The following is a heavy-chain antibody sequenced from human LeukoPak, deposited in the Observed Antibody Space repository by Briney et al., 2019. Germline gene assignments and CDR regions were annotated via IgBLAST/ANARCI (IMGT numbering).Heavy chain of an antibody. Sequence: SETLSLTCTVSGGSISSYYWSWIRQPPGKGLEWIGYIYYSGSTNYNPSLKSRVTISVDTSKNQFSLKLSSVTAADTAVYYCARSPGYSSGWPFDYWGQGTLVTVSS. V-gene: IGHV4-59*01. CDR3: ARSPGYSSGWPFDY. J-gene: IGHJ4*02. D-gene: IGHD6-19*01. CDR1: GGSISSYY. CDR2: IYYSGST.